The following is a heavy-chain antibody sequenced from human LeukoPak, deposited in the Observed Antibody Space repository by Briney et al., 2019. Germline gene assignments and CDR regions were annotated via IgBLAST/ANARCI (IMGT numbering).Heavy chain of an antibody. D-gene: IGHD2-2*02. CDR2: IYYSGST. Sequence: SETLSLTCTVSGGSISSSSYYWGWIRQPPGTGLEWIGSIYYSGSTYYNPSLKSRVTISVDTSKNQFSLKLSSVTAADTAVYYCATGVVPAAIDWFDPWGQGTLVTVSS. V-gene: IGHV4-39*01. CDR1: GGSISSSSYY. J-gene: IGHJ5*02. CDR3: ATGVVPAAIDWFDP.